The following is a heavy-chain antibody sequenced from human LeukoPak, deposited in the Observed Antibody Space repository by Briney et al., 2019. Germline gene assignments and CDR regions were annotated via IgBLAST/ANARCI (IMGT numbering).Heavy chain of an antibody. V-gene: IGHV1-46*01. J-gene: IGHJ3*02. CDR2: INPSGGST. Sequence: GASVKVSCKASGYTFTSYYMHWVRQAPGQGLEWMGIINPSGGSTSYAQKFQGRVTMTRDTSTSTVYMELSSLRSEDTAVYYCAKDQGLWFGELGNAFDIWGQGTMVTVSS. CDR3: AKDQGLWFGELGNAFDI. CDR1: GYTFTSYY. D-gene: IGHD3-10*01.